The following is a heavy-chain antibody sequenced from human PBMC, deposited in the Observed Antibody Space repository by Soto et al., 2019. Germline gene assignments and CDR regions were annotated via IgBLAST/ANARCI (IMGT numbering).Heavy chain of an antibody. CDR1: GYTFTNYA. CDR3: ARDRIVVVLATAAPDY. V-gene: IGHV1-3*01. Sequence: QVQLVQSGAEVKKPGASVKISCKTSGYTFTNYAMHWVRQAPGQRLEWMGWINAGNGDTKYSQNFQGRVTITVDTSATTGYMELSSLRSEDTAVYFCARDRIVVVLATAAPDYWGQGTQVTVSS. CDR2: INAGNGDT. J-gene: IGHJ4*02. D-gene: IGHD2-15*01.